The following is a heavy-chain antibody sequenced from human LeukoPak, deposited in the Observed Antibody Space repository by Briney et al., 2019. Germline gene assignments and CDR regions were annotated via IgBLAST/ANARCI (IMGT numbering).Heavy chain of an antibody. V-gene: IGHV3-23*01. Sequence: GGSLRLSCSTSQFNFNKFGMTWVRQAPGKGLEWVSSISGNGGSTQYADSVQGRFAISRDNSKNTLYLQMNSLRAEDTAVYYCAKDPNGDYIGTFDIWGQGTLVTVSS. CDR2: ISGNGGST. D-gene: IGHD4-17*01. CDR1: QFNFNKFG. J-gene: IGHJ4*02. CDR3: AKDPNGDYIGTFDI.